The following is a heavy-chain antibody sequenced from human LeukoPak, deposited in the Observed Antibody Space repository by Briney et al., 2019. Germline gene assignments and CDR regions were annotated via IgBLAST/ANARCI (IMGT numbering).Heavy chain of an antibody. CDR1: GFTFSSYS. V-gene: IGHV3-21*01. J-gene: IGHJ4*02. CDR2: ISSSSSYI. Sequence: GGSLRLSCAASGFTFSSYSMNWVRQAPGKGLEWVSSISSSSSYIYYADSVKGRFTISRDNAKNSLYLHMNSLRAEDTAVYYCARTDSRSYYVHFDSWGQGTLVTVSS. CDR3: ARTDSRSYYVHFDS. D-gene: IGHD1-26*01.